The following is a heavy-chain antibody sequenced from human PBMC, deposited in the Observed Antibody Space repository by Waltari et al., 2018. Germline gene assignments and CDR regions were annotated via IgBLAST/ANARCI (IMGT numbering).Heavy chain of an antibody. CDR2: MNPNSGNT. Sequence: QVQLVQSGAEVKKPGASVKVSCKASGYTFTSYDINWLRQATGQGLEWMGWMNPNSGNTGYAQKFQGRVTMTRNTSISTAYMELSSLRSEDTAVYYCARWDITMVRGVIGQSDYWGQGTLVTVSS. D-gene: IGHD3-10*01. V-gene: IGHV1-8*01. CDR3: ARWDITMVRGVIGQSDY. J-gene: IGHJ4*02. CDR1: GYTFTSYD.